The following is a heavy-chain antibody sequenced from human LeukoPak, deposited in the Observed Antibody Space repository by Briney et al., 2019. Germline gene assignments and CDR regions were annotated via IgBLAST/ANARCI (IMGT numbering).Heavy chain of an antibody. CDR2: ISAYNGNT. D-gene: IGHD2-2*01. V-gene: IGHV1-18*01. CDR3: ARDLRYCSSTSCSDWYFGL. J-gene: IGHJ2*01. Sequence: ASVKVSCKASGYTFTSYGISWVRQAPGQGLGWMGWISAYNGNTNYAQKLQGRVTMTTDTSTSTAYMELRSLRSDDTAVYYCARDLRYCSSTSCSDWYFGLWGRGTLVTVSS. CDR1: GYTFTSYG.